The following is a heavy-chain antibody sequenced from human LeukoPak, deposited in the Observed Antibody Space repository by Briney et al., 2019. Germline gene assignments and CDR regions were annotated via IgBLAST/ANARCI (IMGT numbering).Heavy chain of an antibody. J-gene: IGHJ6*02. CDR2: ISYDGSNK. CDR1: GFTFSSYG. CDR3: PRSPLYGMDV. Sequence: PGRSLRLSCAASGFTFSSYGMHWVRQAPGKGLEWVAVISYDGSNKYYADSVKGRFTISRDNAKNSLYLQMNSLRVEDTAVYYCPRSPLYGMDVWGQGTTVTVAS. V-gene: IGHV3-30*03.